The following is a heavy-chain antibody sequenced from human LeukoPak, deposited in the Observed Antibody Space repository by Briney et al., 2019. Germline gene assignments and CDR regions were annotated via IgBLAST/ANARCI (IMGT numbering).Heavy chain of an antibody. Sequence: GGSLRLSCAASGFTFGDYYMTWIRQAPGKGLEWVSYISSSGSTIYYADSVKGRFTISRDNAKKSLYMQMNSLRAEDTAVYYCAKGGARYYGSGSYFRYYFDYWGQGTLVTVSS. CDR3: AKGGARYYGSGSYFRYYFDY. CDR2: ISSSGSTI. V-gene: IGHV3-11*01. D-gene: IGHD3-10*01. CDR1: GFTFGDYY. J-gene: IGHJ4*02.